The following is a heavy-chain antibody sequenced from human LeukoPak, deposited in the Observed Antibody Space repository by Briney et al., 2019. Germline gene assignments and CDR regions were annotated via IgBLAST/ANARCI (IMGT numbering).Heavy chain of an antibody. CDR1: GGSISSSSYY. D-gene: IGHD5-18*01. CDR2: IYYSGST. J-gene: IGHJ4*02. V-gene: IGHV4-39*01. Sequence: SETLSLTCTVSGGSISSSSYYWGWIRQPPGKGLEWIGSIYYSGSTYYNPSLKSRVTIPVDTSKNQFSLKLSSVTAADTAVYYCATLAGYSYGLSFFGYWGQGTLVTVSS. CDR3: ATLAGYSYGLSFFGY.